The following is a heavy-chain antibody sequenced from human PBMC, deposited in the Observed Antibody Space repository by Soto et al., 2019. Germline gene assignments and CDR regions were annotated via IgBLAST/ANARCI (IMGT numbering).Heavy chain of an antibody. CDR3: ARDGTIFGVVIRNYYYMDV. CDR1: GFTFSSYG. CDR2: ISSSSSYI. D-gene: IGHD3-3*01. V-gene: IGHV3-21*01. Sequence: GGSLRLSCAASGFTFSSYGMHWVRQAPGKGLEWVSSISSSSSYIYYADSVKGRFTISRDNAKNSLYLQMYSLRAEDTAVYYCARDGTIFGVVIRNYYYMDVWGKGTTVTVSS. J-gene: IGHJ6*03.